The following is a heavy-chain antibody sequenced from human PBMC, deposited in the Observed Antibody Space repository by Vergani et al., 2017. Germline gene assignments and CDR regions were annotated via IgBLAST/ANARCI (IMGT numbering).Heavy chain of an antibody. D-gene: IGHD1-1*01. Sequence: QVQLQQWGAGLLKPSETLSLTCAVYGGSFSGYYWSWIRQPPGKGLEWIGEINHSGSTNYNPSLKSRVTISVDTSKNQFSLKLSSVTAADTAIYYCAKGGWNYWFDSWGQGTLVIVS. V-gene: IGHV4-34*01. CDR3: AKGGWNYWFDS. J-gene: IGHJ5*01. CDR1: GGSFSGYY. CDR2: INHSGST.